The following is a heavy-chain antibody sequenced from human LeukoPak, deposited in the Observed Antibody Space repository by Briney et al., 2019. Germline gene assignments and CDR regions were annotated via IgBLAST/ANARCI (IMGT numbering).Heavy chain of an antibody. D-gene: IGHD3-10*01. J-gene: IGHJ6*03. V-gene: IGHV4-59*11. CDR3: ARDRDPYYYMDV. CDR1: GGSISSHY. Sequence: PSETLSLTCTVSGGSISSHYWSWIRQPPGKGLEWIGYIYYSGSTNYNPSLKSRVTISVDTSKNQFSLKLSFVTAADTAVYYCARDRDPYYYMDVWGKGTTVTVSS. CDR2: IYYSGST.